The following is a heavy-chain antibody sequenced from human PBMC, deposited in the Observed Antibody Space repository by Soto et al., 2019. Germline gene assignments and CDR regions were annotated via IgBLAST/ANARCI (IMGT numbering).Heavy chain of an antibody. J-gene: IGHJ5*02. V-gene: IGHV4-59*01. Sequence: PSGTLSLTCXVSGGSISSYYWSWIRQPPGKGLEWIGYIYYSGSTNYNPSLKSRVTISVDTSKNQFSLKLSSVTAADTAVYYCARDLGGARTSWGQGTLVTVSS. CDR1: GGSISSYY. CDR3: ARDLGGARTS. CDR2: IYYSGST. D-gene: IGHD1-26*01.